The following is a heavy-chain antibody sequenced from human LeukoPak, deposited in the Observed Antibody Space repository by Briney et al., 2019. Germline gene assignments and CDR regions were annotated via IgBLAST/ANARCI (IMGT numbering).Heavy chain of an antibody. D-gene: IGHD6-6*01. CDR3: ARIGYSSSSFDY. Sequence: GGSLRLSCAASGFTFRKYWMRWVRQAPGKGVEGVANIKEDGSVKYFVDSVKGRFTISRDNAKNSVYLQMNSLRAEDTAVYYCARIGYSSSSFDYWGQGILVTVSS. V-gene: IGHV3-7*01. CDR1: GFTFRKYW. J-gene: IGHJ4*02. CDR2: IKEDGSVK.